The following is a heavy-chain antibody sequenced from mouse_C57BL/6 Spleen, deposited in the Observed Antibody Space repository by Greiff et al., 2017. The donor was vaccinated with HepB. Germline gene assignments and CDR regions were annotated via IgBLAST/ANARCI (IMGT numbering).Heavy chain of an antibody. CDR1: GYTFTSYG. Sequence: QVQLQQSGAELARPGASVKLSCKASGYTFTSYGISWVKQRPGQGLEWIGEIYPRSGNTYYNEKFKGKATLTADKSSSTAYMELRSLTSEDSAVYFCARQESGFAYWGQGTLVTVAA. V-gene: IGHV1-81*01. CDR3: ARQESGFAY. CDR2: IYPRSGNT. J-gene: IGHJ3*01.